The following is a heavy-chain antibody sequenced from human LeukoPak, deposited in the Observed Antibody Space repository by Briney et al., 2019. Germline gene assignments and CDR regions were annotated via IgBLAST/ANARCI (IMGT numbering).Heavy chain of an antibody. Sequence: ASVKVSCKVSGYTLTELSMHWVRQAPGKGLEWMGSFDPEDGETIYAQKFQGRVTMTEDASTDTAYMELSSLRSEDTAVYYCATDWGYDSSGYYVYWGQGTLVTVSS. CDR3: ATDWGYDSSGYYVY. V-gene: IGHV1-24*01. D-gene: IGHD3-22*01. J-gene: IGHJ4*02. CDR1: GYTLTELS. CDR2: FDPEDGET.